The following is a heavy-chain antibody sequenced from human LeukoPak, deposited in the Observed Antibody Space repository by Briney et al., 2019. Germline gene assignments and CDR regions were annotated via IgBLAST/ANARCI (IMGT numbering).Heavy chain of an antibody. J-gene: IGHJ6*02. Sequence: GASVKVSCKASGYTFTGYYMHWVRQAPGQGLEWMGWINPNSGGTNYAQKFQGKVTMTRDTSISTAYMELSRLRSDDTAVYYCARVYYYDSSGYYRRYYYYGMDVWGQGTTVTVSS. D-gene: IGHD3-22*01. CDR3: ARVYYYDSSGYYRRYYYYGMDV. V-gene: IGHV1-2*02. CDR2: INPNSGGT. CDR1: GYTFTGYY.